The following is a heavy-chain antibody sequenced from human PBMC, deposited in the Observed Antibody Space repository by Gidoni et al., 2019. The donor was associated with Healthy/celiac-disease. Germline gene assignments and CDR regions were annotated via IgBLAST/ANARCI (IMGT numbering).Heavy chain of an antibody. CDR1: GFTFGAYA. CDR3: TRGPYYYGSGSPLSDY. Sequence: EVQLVESGGGLVQPGRSLRLSCTASGFTFGAYAMSWVRQAPGKGVEGVGVIRSKAYGGTTKYGASVKGRFTISRDDSKSIAYLQMNSLKTEDTAVYYCTRGPYYYGSGSPLSDYWGQGTLVTVSS. D-gene: IGHD3-10*01. J-gene: IGHJ4*02. CDR2: IRSKAYGGTT. V-gene: IGHV3-49*04.